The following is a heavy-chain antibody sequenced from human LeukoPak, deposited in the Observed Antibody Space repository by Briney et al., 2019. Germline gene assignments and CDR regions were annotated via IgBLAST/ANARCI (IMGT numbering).Heavy chain of an antibody. CDR3: ARGRVYDYVWGSYRYYYFDY. Sequence: GGSLRLSCAASGFTFSSYWMSWVRQAPGKGLEWVANIKQDGSEKYYVDSVKGRFTISRENAKNPLYLQMNSLRAEDTAVYYCARGRVYDYVWGSYRYYYFDYWGQGTLVTVSS. D-gene: IGHD3-16*02. CDR2: IKQDGSEK. CDR1: GFTFSSYW. V-gene: IGHV3-7*01. J-gene: IGHJ4*02.